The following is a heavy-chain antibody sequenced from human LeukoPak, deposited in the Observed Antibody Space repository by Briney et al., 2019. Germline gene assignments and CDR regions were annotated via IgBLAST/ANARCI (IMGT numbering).Heavy chain of an antibody. J-gene: IGHJ4*02. CDR2: ISAYNGNT. CDR1: GYTFTSYG. V-gene: IGHV1-18*01. D-gene: IGHD3-22*01. Sequence: ASVKVSCKASGYTFTSYGISWVRQAPGQGLEWMGWISAYNGNTNYAQKLQGRVTMTTGTSTSTAYMELRSLRSDDTAVYYCARDPIFDYYDSSGYFDYWGQGTLVTVSS. CDR3: ARDPIFDYYDSSGYFDY.